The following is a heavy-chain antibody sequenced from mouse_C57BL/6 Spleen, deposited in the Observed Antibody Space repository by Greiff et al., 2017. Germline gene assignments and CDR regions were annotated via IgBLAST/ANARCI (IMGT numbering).Heavy chain of an antibody. CDR1: GYTFTSYW. J-gene: IGHJ4*01. Sequence: QVQLKQPGAELVKPGASVKMSCKASGYTFTSYWITWVKQRPGQGLEWIGDIYPGSGSTNYNEKFKSKATLTVDTSSSTAYMQLSSLTSEDSAVYYCARRMVTTAMDYWGQGTSVTVSS. CDR2: IYPGSGST. D-gene: IGHD2-2*01. CDR3: ARRMVTTAMDY. V-gene: IGHV1-55*01.